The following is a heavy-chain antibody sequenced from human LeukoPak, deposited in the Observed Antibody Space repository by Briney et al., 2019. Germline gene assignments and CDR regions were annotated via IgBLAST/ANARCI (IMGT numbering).Heavy chain of an antibody. J-gene: IGHJ4*02. V-gene: IGHV1-2*02. CDR2: MNPNSGDT. CDR1: GWTFTGYY. CDR3: AREPGDGGYDYSDY. D-gene: IGHD5-12*01. Sequence: ASVKVSCKASGWTFTGYYIHWVRQAPGQGREWMGWMNPNSGDTSYAQKFQGRVTMTRDTSISTAYMELTRLRSDDSAVYYCAREPGDGGYDYSDYWGQGSLVTVSS.